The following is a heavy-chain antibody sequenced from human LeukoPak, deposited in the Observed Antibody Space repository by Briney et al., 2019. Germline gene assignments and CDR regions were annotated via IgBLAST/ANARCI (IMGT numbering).Heavy chain of an antibody. J-gene: IGHJ4*02. D-gene: IGHD3-16*01. CDR2: IYYSGST. Sequence: SETLSLTCTVSGGSISTSNYYWGWIRQPPGKGLEWIGSIYYSGSTYYNPSLKSRVTISVDTSKNQFSLQLNSVTAADTAVYYCARPPINRWGGAGDYWGQGALVTVSS. V-gene: IGHV4-39*01. CDR1: GGSISTSNYY. CDR3: ARPPINRWGGAGDY.